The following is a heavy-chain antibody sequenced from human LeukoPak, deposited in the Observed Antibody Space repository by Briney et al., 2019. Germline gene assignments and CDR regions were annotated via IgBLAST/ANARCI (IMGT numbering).Heavy chain of an antibody. Sequence: PGGSLRLSCAASGFTFSTYAISWVRQAPRKGLEWVSGISGNGDNTYYADSVKGRFTIYRDNSKSRLSLQMDSLRAEDTAVYYCAKTLSSGWSGKYYFDYWGQGTLVSVSS. J-gene: IGHJ4*02. CDR3: AKTLSSGWSGKYYFDY. V-gene: IGHV3-23*01. CDR1: GFTFSTYA. CDR2: ISGNGDNT. D-gene: IGHD6-19*01.